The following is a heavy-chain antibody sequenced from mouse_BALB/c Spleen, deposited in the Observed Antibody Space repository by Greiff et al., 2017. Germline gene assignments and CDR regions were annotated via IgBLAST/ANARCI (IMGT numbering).Heavy chain of an antibody. J-gene: IGHJ3*01. Sequence: VQLQQSGPELVKPGASVKISCKASGYTFTDYNMHWVKQSHGKSLEWIGYIYPYNGGTGYNQKFKSKATLTVDNSSSTAYMELRSLTSEDSAVYYCAAGDGYYSAYWGQGTLVTVSA. V-gene: IGHV1S29*02. CDR1: GYTFTDYN. CDR3: AAGDGYYSAY. D-gene: IGHD2-3*01. CDR2: IYPYNGGT.